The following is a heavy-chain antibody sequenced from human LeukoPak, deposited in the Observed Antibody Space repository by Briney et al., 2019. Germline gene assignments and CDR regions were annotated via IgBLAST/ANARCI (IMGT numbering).Heavy chain of an antibody. Sequence: SLKASCKPSGVTFSSYAISSVRQAPSHRVEWMGGFIPIFGTANYAQKFQGRVTITADESTSTAYMELSSLRSEDTVLYYCARPDRYYYGSGDAFDIWGQGTSVSVSS. J-gene: IGHJ3*02. D-gene: IGHD3-10*01. CDR3: ARPDRYYYGSGDAFDI. CDR2: FIPIFGTA. CDR1: GVTFSSYA. V-gene: IGHV1-69*01.